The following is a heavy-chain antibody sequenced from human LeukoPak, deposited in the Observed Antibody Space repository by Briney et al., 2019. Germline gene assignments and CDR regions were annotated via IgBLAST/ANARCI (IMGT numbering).Heavy chain of an antibody. V-gene: IGHV4-38-2*02. J-gene: IGHJ6*03. CDR2: IYYTGST. CDR3: ARHQYYDSRGSHYYSYYYMDV. Sequence: SETLSLTCTVSGGSISSPFYWGWIRQSPGKGLQWIGSIYYTGSTYYNPSLKSRVTISVDTSKNHFSLKLSSVTAADTAMYYCARHQYYDSRGSHYYSYYYMDVWGKGTTVTVSS. D-gene: IGHD3-22*01. CDR1: GGSISSPFY.